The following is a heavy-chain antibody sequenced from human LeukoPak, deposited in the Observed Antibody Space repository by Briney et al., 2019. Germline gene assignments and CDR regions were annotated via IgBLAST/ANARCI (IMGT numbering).Heavy chain of an antibody. V-gene: IGHV4-34*01. CDR3: ASGRLGDYDILTGYLFDY. CDR2: INHSGST. CDR1: GGSFSGYY. D-gene: IGHD3-9*01. Sequence: SETLSLTCAVYGGSFSGYYWSWIRQPPGKGLEWIGEINHSGSTNYNPSLKSRVTISVDTSKNQFSLKLSSVTAADTAVYYCASGRLGDYDILTGYLFDYWGQGTLVTVSS. J-gene: IGHJ4*02.